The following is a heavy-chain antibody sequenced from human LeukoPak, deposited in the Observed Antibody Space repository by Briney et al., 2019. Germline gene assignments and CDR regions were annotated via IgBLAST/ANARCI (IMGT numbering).Heavy chain of an antibody. CDR1: GFTFSSYG. V-gene: IGHV3-30*02. CDR2: IRYDGSNK. J-gene: IGHJ4*02. D-gene: IGHD6-19*01. Sequence: PGGSLRLSCAASGFTFSSYGMHWVRQAPGKGLEWVAFIRYDGSNKYYVDSVRGRFTISRDNSKNTLYLQMNSLRAEDTAVYYCAKPLARTIAVAEYYFDYWGQGTLVTVSS. CDR3: AKPLARTIAVAEYYFDY.